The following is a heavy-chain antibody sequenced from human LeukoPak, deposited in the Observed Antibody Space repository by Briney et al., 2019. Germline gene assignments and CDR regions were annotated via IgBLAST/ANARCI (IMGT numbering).Heavy chain of an antibody. CDR1: GYTFTGYY. Sequence: ASVKVSCKASGYTFTGYYMHWVRQAPGQGLEWMGWINPNSGGTNYAQKFQGRVTMTRDTSISTAYMELSRLRSDDTAVYYCATYCSSTSCYVLYNWFDPWAREPWSPSPQ. V-gene: IGHV1-2*02. D-gene: IGHD2-2*01. CDR3: ATYCSSTSCYVLYNWFDP. J-gene: IGHJ5*02. CDR2: INPNSGGT.